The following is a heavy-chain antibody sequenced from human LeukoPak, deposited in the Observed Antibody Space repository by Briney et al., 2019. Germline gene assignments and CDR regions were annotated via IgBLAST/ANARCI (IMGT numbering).Heavy chain of an antibody. CDR2: ISSNGGST. D-gene: IGHD5-18*01. V-gene: IGHV3-64*01. Sequence: GGSLRLSCAASGFTFSSYAMHWVRQAPGKGLEYVSAISSNGGSTYYANSVKGRFTISRDNSKNTLYLQMGSLRAEDMAVYYCARAAMGDYYFDYWGQGTLVTVSS. CDR1: GFTFSSYA. CDR3: ARAAMGDYYFDY. J-gene: IGHJ4*02.